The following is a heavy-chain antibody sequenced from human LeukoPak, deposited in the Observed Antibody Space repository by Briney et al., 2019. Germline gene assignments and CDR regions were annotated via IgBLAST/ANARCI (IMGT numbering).Heavy chain of an antibody. D-gene: IGHD5-12*01. J-gene: IGHJ4*02. CDR2: IYYSGST. Sequence: PSETLSLTCTVSGGSISSSSYYWGWIRQPPGKGLEWIGSIYYSGSTYYNPSLKSRVTISVDTSKNQFSLKLSSVTAADTAVYYCARDIVATIYFDYWGQGTLVTVSS. CDR3: ARDIVATIYFDY. CDR1: GGSISSSSYY. V-gene: IGHV4-39*07.